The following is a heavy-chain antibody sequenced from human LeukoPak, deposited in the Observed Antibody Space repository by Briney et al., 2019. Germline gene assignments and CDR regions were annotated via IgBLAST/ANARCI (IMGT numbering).Heavy chain of an antibody. D-gene: IGHD6-19*01. CDR1: GGSFSGYY. CDR3: ARRVAGTHWYFDL. Sequence: SETLSLTCAVYGGSFSGYYWSWIRQPPGKGLEWIGEINHSGSTNYNPSLKSRVTISVDTSKNQLSLKLSSVTAADTAVYYCARRVAGTHWYFDLWGRGTLVTVSS. J-gene: IGHJ2*01. V-gene: IGHV4-34*01. CDR2: INHSGST.